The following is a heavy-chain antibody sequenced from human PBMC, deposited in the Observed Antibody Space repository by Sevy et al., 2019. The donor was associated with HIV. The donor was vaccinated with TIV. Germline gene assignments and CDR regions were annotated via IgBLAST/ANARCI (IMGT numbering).Heavy chain of an antibody. CDR3: AKDMILVVGEALDI. CDR2: ISGNGGET. D-gene: IGHD3-22*01. CDR1: ELTVSNYA. Sequence: GGSLRLSCAASELTVSNYAMSWVRQAPGKGLEWVSSISGNGGETFYADSVKGRFTISRDKSKNMLFLQMNSLRAEDTALYYCAKDMILVVGEALDIWGQGTMVTVSS. V-gene: IGHV3-23*01. J-gene: IGHJ3*02.